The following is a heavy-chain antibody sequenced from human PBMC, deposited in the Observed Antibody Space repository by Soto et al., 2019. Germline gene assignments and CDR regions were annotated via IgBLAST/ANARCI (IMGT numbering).Heavy chain of an antibody. V-gene: IGHV4-61*08. Sequence: SETLSLTCTVSGGSISSGGYYWSWIRQHPGKGLEWIGYIYYSGSTNYNPSLKSRVTISVDTSKNQFSLKLSSVTAADTAVYYCARLKYYYYMDVWGKGTTVTVSS. J-gene: IGHJ6*03. CDR1: GGSISSGGYY. CDR3: ARLKYYYYMDV. CDR2: IYYSGST.